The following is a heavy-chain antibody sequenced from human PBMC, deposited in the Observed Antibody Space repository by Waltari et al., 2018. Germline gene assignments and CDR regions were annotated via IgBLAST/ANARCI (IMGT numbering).Heavy chain of an antibody. D-gene: IGHD6-13*01. Sequence: EVQLVESGGGLVQPGGSLRLSCAASGFTFSSYAISWVRQAPGKGLEWVSAISGSGGSTYYADSVKGRFTISRDNSKNTLYLQMNSLRAEDTAVYYCVKDLAAADIPAEYFQHWGQGTLVTVSS. J-gene: IGHJ1*01. CDR3: VKDLAAADIPAEYFQH. V-gene: IGHV3-23*04. CDR2: ISGSGGST. CDR1: GFTFSSYA.